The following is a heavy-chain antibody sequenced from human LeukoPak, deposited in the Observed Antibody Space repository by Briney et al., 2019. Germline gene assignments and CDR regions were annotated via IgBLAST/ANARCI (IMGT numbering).Heavy chain of an antibody. Sequence: ASVNVSCKASGYTFTSYGISWVRQAPGQGLEWLGWISAYNGNTNYAQKLQGRGTMTTDTSTSTAYMELMSLRSDDTAVYYCARGLLRFANDYWGQGTLVIVSS. V-gene: IGHV1-18*01. CDR3: ARGLLRFANDY. CDR1: GYTFTSYG. J-gene: IGHJ4*02. D-gene: IGHD3-3*01. CDR2: ISAYNGNT.